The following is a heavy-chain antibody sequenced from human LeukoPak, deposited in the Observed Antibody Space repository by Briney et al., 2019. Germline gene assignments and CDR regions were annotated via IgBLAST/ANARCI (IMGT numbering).Heavy chain of an antibody. CDR1: GFTFSSYA. Sequence: GGSLRLSCAASGFTFSSYAMSWVRQAPGKGLEWVSGINWNGGSTGYADSVKGRFTISRDTAKNSLYLQMNSLRAEDTALYHCARDSMTGFSDVWGQGTLVTVSS. V-gene: IGHV3-20*01. J-gene: IGHJ4*02. D-gene: IGHD2/OR15-2a*01. CDR2: INWNGGST. CDR3: ARDSMTGFSDV.